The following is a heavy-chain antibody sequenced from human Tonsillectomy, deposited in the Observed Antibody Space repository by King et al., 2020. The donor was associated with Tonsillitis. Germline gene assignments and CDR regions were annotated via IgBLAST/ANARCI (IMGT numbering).Heavy chain of an antibody. CDR1: GGSLNSGSYY. Sequence: QLKEAGPGLVKPSQTLSLTCTVSGGSLNSGSYYWSWIRQPAGKGLEWIGRIYTSGSTNYNPSLKSRVTISIDTSNNQFSLKLSSVTAADTAVYFCARYYDFWSGYSYFDYWGQGTLVTVSS. V-gene: IGHV4-61*02. CDR2: IYTSGST. J-gene: IGHJ4*02. D-gene: IGHD3-3*01. CDR3: ARYYDFWSGYSYFDY.